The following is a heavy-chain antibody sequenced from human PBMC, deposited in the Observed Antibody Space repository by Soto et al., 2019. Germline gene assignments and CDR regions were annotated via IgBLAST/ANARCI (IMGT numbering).Heavy chain of an antibody. J-gene: IGHJ6*02. CDR3: ARESGYYGSGSLPNHYYYYGMDV. CDR1: GGTFSSYA. Sequence: ASVKVSCKASGGTFSSYAISWVRQAPGQGLEWMGGIIPIFGTANYAQKFQGRVTITADESTSTAYMELSSLRSEDTAVYYCARESGYYGSGSLPNHYYYYGMDVWGQGTTVTVSS. V-gene: IGHV1-69*13. D-gene: IGHD3-10*01. CDR2: IIPIFGTA.